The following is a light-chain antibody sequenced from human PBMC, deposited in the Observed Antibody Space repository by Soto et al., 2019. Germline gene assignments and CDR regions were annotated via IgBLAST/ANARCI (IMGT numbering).Light chain of an antibody. CDR1: SGSIASNY. CDR3: QSYDATTQV. J-gene: IGLJ3*02. Sequence: NFMLTQPHSVSESPGKTVIISCTRSSGSIASNYVQWYHQRPGSSPTTVIYEDNQRPSGVPDRFSGSIDSTSNSASLTISGLETEDEADYYCQSYDATTQVFGGGTQLTVL. CDR2: EDN. V-gene: IGLV6-57*01.